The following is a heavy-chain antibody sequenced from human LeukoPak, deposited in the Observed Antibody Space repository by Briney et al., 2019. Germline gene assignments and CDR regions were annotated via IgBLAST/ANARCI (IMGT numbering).Heavy chain of an antibody. CDR3: ARHLSGWPPRVTLPFEY. V-gene: IGHV4-39*01. CDR1: GGSISSSSYS. CDR2: IYYNGNT. Sequence: SETLSLTFTVSGGSISSSSYSWGWIRQPPGKGLEWIGSIYYNGNTYYNPSLNSRVTISVDTSKNQFSLKLSSVTAGDTAIYYCARHLSGWPPRVTLPFEYWGQGTLVTASS. J-gene: IGHJ4*02. D-gene: IGHD6-25*01.